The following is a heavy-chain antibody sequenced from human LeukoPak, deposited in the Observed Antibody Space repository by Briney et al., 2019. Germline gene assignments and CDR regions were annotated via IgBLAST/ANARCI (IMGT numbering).Heavy chain of an antibody. J-gene: IGHJ4*02. CDR1: GGPISGYF. CDR2: TNYGATI. CDR3: ARHGHDSGNFEAHFDY. Sequence: SETLSLTCTVSGGPISGYFWSWIRQSPGKGLEWIGYTNYGATINYNPSLKSRVAMPVDTSKNQFSLYLNSVTAADTAVYYCARHGHDSGNFEAHFDYWGQGTLVTVSS. V-gene: IGHV4-59*08. D-gene: IGHD3-22*01.